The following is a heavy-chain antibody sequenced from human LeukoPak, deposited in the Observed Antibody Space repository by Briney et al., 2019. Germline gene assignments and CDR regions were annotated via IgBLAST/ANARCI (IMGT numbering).Heavy chain of an antibody. CDR2: IHPNDFNT. CDR3: ARPGSGWSLDY. V-gene: IGHV5-51*01. CDR1: GYRFTSYW. Sequence: GESLKISCKGSGYRFTSYWIGWVRQMPGKGLEWMGIIHPNDFNTRYSPSFQGQVTFSADKSISTAYLQWSSLTASDTAMYYCARPGSGWSLDYWGQGTLVTVSS. J-gene: IGHJ4*02. D-gene: IGHD6-19*01.